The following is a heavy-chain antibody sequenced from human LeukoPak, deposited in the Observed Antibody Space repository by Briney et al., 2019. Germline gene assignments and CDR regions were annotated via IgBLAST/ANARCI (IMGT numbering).Heavy chain of an antibody. Sequence: TSETLSLTCTVSGGSISSYYWSWIRQPPGKGLDWIGYTHYSGSADYNPSLKSRVSISIGTSKSQFSLKLSSVTAADTAVYYCARHVGSFGSSHFDYWGQGTLVTVSS. CDR3: ARHVGSFGSSHFDY. J-gene: IGHJ4*02. D-gene: IGHD6-13*01. CDR2: THYSGSA. CDR1: GGSISSYY. V-gene: IGHV4-59*08.